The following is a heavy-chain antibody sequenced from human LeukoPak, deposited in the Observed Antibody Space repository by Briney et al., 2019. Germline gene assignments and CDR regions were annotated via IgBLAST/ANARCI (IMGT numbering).Heavy chain of an antibody. V-gene: IGHV4-30-4*01. CDR1: GGSISSGDYY. CDR2: IYYSGST. J-gene: IGHJ5*02. D-gene: IGHD3-22*01. CDR3: ARHGDFYDSSGDWFDP. Sequence: SETLSLTCTVSGGSISSGDYYWSWIRQPPGKGLEWIGYIYYSGSTNYNPSLKSRVTISVDTSKNQFSLKLSSVTAADTAVYYCARHGDFYDSSGDWFDPWGQGTLVTVSS.